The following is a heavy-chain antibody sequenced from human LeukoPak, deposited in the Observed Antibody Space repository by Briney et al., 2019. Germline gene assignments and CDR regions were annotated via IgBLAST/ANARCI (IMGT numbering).Heavy chain of an antibody. CDR2: IHPSGGST. J-gene: IGHJ4*02. Sequence: ASVKVSCKASGYTFTSYYMHWVRQAPGQGLGWMGIIHPSGGSTSYAQKFQGRVTMTRDTSTSTVYMELSSLRSEDTAVYYCARAHLHYGDSIHDLDYWGQGTQVTVSS. CDR3: ARAHLHYGDSIHDLDY. V-gene: IGHV1-46*01. CDR1: GYTFTSYY. D-gene: IGHD4-17*01.